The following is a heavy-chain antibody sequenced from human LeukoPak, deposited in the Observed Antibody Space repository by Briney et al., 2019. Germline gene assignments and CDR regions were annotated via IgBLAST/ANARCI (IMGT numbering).Heavy chain of an antibody. Sequence: GGSLRLSCAASGFTFSSYWMSWVRQAPGKGLEWVADIKQDGSEKYYVDSVKGRFTISRDNAKNPLYLQMNSLRAEDTALYYCAKDRGLRYFDWKTPIDYWGQGTLVTVSS. CDR1: GFTFSSYW. J-gene: IGHJ4*02. CDR2: IKQDGSEK. CDR3: AKDRGLRYFDWKTPIDY. D-gene: IGHD3-9*01. V-gene: IGHV3-7*03.